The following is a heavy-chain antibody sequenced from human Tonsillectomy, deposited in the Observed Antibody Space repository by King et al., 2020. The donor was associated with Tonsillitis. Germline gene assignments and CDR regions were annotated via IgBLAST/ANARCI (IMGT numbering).Heavy chain of an antibody. Sequence: QLQESGPGLVKPSGTLSLTCAVSGGSISSTNWWSWVRQPPGKGLEWIGEIYHSGSTNYNPSLKSRGTLSVDKSKNQFSLRLSSVTAADTAVYYCARSDSSGYYDDAFDIWGQGTMVTVSS. V-gene: IGHV4-4*02. CDR3: ARSDSSGYYDDAFDI. J-gene: IGHJ3*02. D-gene: IGHD3-22*01. CDR1: GGSISSTNW. CDR2: IYHSGST.